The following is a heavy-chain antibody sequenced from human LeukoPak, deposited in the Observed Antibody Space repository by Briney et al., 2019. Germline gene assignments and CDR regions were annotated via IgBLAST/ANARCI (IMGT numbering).Heavy chain of an antibody. CDR2: IRNRDYNHAT. Sequence: GSPTLSCATSGFTFSGAAMHWVRQTSEKGLEWVGHIRNRDYNHATAYAASVIGRFTISRDDSKNTAYLQVNNLKTEDTAVYYCVRLVEWGTTFDNWGQGTTVTVSS. V-gene: IGHV3-73*01. J-gene: IGHJ3*02. D-gene: IGHD3-16*01. CDR3: VRLVEWGTTFDN. CDR1: GFTFSGAA.